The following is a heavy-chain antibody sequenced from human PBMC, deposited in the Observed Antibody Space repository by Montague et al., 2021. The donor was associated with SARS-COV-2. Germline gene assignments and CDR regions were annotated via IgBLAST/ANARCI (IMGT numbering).Heavy chain of an antibody. J-gene: IGHJ4*02. D-gene: IGHD3-16*02. CDR2: IFLNGEQ. Sequence: PALVKPTQTLTLTCTVSGFSLNNRLGVTWIRQPPGKALEWLAHIFLNGEQSVTTSLKTRVTVSRDTSKNQVVLSKTNVDPADTATYYCPRIRSEPPLLYLCVWDYYFDFWGQGILVSVSS. CDR3: PRIRSEPPLLYLCVWDYYFDF. V-gene: IGHV2-26*01. CDR1: GFSLNNRLG.